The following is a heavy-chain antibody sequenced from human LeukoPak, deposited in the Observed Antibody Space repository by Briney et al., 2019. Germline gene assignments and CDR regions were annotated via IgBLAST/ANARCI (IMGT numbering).Heavy chain of an antibody. CDR1: GFTFSSYA. CDR3: AKCPPREYYDILTGYYQRYYYYGMDV. D-gene: IGHD3-9*01. CDR2: ISGSGGST. V-gene: IGHV3-23*01. J-gene: IGHJ6*02. Sequence: GGSLRLSCAASGFTFSSYAMSWVRQAPGKGLEWVSAISGSGGSTYYADSVKGRFTISRDNSKNTLYLQMNSLRAEDTAVYYCAKCPPREYYDILTGYYQRYYYYGMDVWGQGTTVTVSS.